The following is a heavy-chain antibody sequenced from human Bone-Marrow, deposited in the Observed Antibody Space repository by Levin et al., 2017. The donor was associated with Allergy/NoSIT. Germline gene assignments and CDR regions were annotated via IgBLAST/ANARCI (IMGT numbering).Heavy chain of an antibody. Sequence: SETLSLTCTISGGSITNSFFYWGWIRQPPGTGLEWIGNINYSGSSYYNSSLKSRVTISFDTSKNQFSLRLNSVTATDTAVYYCARQRFSGPGPQFDSWGQGTLVTVSS. CDR1: GGSITNSFFY. D-gene: IGHD1-26*01. CDR3: ARQRFSGPGPQFDS. V-gene: IGHV4-39*01. CDR2: INYSGSS. J-gene: IGHJ4*02.